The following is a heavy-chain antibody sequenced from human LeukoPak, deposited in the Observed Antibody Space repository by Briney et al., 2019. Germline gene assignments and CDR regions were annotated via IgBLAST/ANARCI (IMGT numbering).Heavy chain of an antibody. J-gene: IGHJ4*02. CDR3: AKNPSWFGELPVDY. Sequence: GGSLRLSCAASGFTFDDYAMHWVRQAPGKGLEWVSGISWNSGSIGYADSVKGRFTISRDNSKNTLYLQMNSLRAEDTAVYYCAKNPSWFGELPVDYWGQGTLVTVSS. CDR1: GFTFDDYA. V-gene: IGHV3-9*01. CDR2: ISWNSGSI. D-gene: IGHD3-10*01.